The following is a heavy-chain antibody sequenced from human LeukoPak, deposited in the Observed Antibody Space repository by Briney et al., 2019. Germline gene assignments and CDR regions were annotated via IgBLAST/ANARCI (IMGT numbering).Heavy chain of an antibody. D-gene: IGHD6-19*01. CDR2: IYYSGST. V-gene: IGHV4-59*01. CDR1: GGSISSYY. J-gene: IGHJ3*02. CDR3: AREAVAAPGAFDI. Sequence: SETLSLTCTVSGGSISSYYWSWIRQPPGKGLEWIGYIYYSGSTNYNPSLKSGVTISVDTSKNQFSLKLSSVTAADTAVYYCAREAVAAPGAFDIWGQGTMVTVSS.